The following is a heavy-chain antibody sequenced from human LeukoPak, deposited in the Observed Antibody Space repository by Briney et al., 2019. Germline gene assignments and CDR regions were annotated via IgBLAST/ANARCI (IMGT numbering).Heavy chain of an antibody. J-gene: IGHJ4*02. CDR2: IYYSGST. CDR3: ARQIHSSGWYYFDY. Sequence: SETLSLTCTVSGGSISSSSYYWGWIRQPPGKGLEWIGSIYYSGSTYYNPSLKSRVTIAVDTSKNQFSLKLSSVTAADTAVYYCARQIHSSGWYYFDYWGQGTLVTVSS. D-gene: IGHD6-19*01. V-gene: IGHV4-39*01. CDR1: GGSISSSSYY.